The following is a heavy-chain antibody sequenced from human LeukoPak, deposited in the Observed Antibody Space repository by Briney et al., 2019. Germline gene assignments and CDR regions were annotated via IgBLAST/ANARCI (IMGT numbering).Heavy chain of an antibody. D-gene: IGHD5-12*01. V-gene: IGHV3-30-3*01. CDR2: ISYDGINK. CDR3: ARDWDVDKPKLDY. Sequence: GGSLRLSCAASGFTFHTYAMHWVRQAPGKGLEWVALISYDGINKYYVDSVEGRFTISRDNSKSTLYLQMNSLRAEDTAVYYCARDWDVDKPKLDYWGQGTLVTVSS. CDR1: GFTFHTYA. J-gene: IGHJ4*02.